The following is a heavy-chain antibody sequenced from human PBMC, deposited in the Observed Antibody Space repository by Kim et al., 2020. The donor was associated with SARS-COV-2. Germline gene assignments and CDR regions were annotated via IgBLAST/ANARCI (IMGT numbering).Heavy chain of an antibody. CDR1: GYSFTSYW. V-gene: IGHV5-10-1*01. CDR2: IDPSDSYT. D-gene: IGHD3-9*01. CDR3: ARHVHYDILTGYYIQGWFDP. Sequence: GESLKISCKGSGYSFTSYWISWVRQMPGKGLEWMGRIDPSDSYTNYSPSFQGHVTISADKSISTAYLQWSSLKASDTAMYYCARHVHYDILTGYYIQGWFDPWGQGTLVTVSS. J-gene: IGHJ5*02.